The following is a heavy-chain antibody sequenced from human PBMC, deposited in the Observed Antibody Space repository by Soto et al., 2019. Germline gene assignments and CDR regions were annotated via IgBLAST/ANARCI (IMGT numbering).Heavy chain of an antibody. CDR2: ISYDGSNK. CDR1: GFTFSTYG. J-gene: IGHJ4*02. V-gene: IGHV3-30*03. CDR3: ASEQWLGNRFDY. Sequence: GGSLRLSCAASGFTFSTYGMHWVRQAPGKGLEWVAVISYDGSNKYYADSVKGRFTISRDNSKNTLYLQMNSLRAEDTAVYYFASEQWLGNRFDYWSQGSLVTESS. D-gene: IGHD6-19*01.